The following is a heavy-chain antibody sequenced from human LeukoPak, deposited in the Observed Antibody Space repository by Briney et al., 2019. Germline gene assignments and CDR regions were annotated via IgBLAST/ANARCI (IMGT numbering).Heavy chain of an antibody. Sequence: SETLSLTCTVSGYSISSGYYWGWIRQPPGKGLEWIGSIYTSGSTNYNPSLKSRVTMSVDTSKNQFSLKLSSVTAADTAVYYCATDRGTWNDDGFDYWGQGTLVTVSS. V-gene: IGHV4-38-2*02. CDR1: GYSISSGYY. CDR2: IYTSGST. D-gene: IGHD1-1*01. CDR3: ATDRGTWNDDGFDY. J-gene: IGHJ4*02.